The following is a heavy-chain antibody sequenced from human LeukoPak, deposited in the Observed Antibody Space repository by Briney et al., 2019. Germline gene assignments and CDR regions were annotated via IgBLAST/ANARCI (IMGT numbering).Heavy chain of an antibody. D-gene: IGHD3-3*01. J-gene: IGHJ4*02. CDR1: KFTFSHYG. V-gene: IGHV3-30*18. CDR2: ISSDGSIK. Sequence: GGSLRLSCTASKFTFSHYGMQWVRQAPGKGLEWVAVISSDGSIKVYADSVKGRFTLSRDNSINTVDLQMNSLRAEDAAVYYCVKEYHSRGFGAYFDYWGQGTLVTVSS. CDR3: VKEYHSRGFGAYFDY.